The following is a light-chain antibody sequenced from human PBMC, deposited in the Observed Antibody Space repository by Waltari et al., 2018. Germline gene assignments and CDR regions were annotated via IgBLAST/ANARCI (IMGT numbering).Light chain of an antibody. J-gene: IGKJ3*01. Sequence: EIVMTQSPATLSVSPGETATLSCRASQSVSIYVAWFQQQPGQAPRLLIYEASTRATGIPARCIGRGSGTEVTLTISSLQSEDFAVYYCQQYNNWTPLTFGPGTKVDVK. V-gene: IGKV3-15*01. CDR2: EAS. CDR3: QQYNNWTPLT. CDR1: QSVSIY.